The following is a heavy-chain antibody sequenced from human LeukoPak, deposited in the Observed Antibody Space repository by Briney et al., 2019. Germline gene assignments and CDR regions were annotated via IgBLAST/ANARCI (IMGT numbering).Heavy chain of an antibody. CDR2: ISWNSGSI. J-gene: IGHJ3*02. CDR1: GFTFDDYA. V-gene: IGHV3-9*01. D-gene: IGHD1-26*01. CDR3: AKTRVGATKANAFDI. Sequence: GGSLRLSCAASGFTFDDYAMHWVRQAPGKGLEWVSGISWNSGSIGYADSVKGRFTISRDNAKNSLYLQMNSLRAEDTALYYCAKTRVGATKANAFDIWGQGTMVTVSS.